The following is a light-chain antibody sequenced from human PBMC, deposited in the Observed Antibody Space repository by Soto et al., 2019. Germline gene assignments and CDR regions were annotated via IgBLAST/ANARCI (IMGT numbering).Light chain of an antibody. Sequence: QSVLTQPPSVSAAPGQKVTISCSGSSSNIGNNYVSWYQQLPGTAPKLLIYDNNERPSGIPDRFSGSKSGTSATLGITELQTGDEADYYCGTWDSSLSAWVFGGGTKLTVL. V-gene: IGLV1-51*01. CDR2: DNN. J-gene: IGLJ3*02. CDR1: SSNIGNNY. CDR3: GTWDSSLSAWV.